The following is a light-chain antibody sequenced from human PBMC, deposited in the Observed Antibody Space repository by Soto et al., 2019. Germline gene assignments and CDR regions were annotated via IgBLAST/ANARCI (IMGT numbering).Light chain of an antibody. Sequence: DIQMTQSPSTLSASVGDRVTITCRASQSISSWLAWYQQKPGKAPKLLIYKASSLESGVPSRFSGSGSGTEFTLTISSLQPDDFATHYCQQRLTFGGGTKVEIK. CDR1: QSISSW. CDR3: QQRLT. V-gene: IGKV1-5*03. CDR2: KAS. J-gene: IGKJ4*01.